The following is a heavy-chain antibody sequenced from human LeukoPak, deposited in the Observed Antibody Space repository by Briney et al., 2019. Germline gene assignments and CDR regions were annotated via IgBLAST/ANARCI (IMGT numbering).Heavy chain of an antibody. V-gene: IGHV1-2*02. CDR3: ARAVNNRGGFIRLWPPGY. Sequence: ASVKVSCKASGYTFTGYYMHWVRQAPGQGLGWMGWINPNSGGTNYAQKFQGRVTMTRDTSISTAYMELSRLRSDDTAVYYCARAVNNRGGFIRLWPPGYWGQGTLVTVSS. J-gene: IGHJ4*02. CDR2: INPNSGGT. D-gene: IGHD5-18*01. CDR1: GYTFTGYY.